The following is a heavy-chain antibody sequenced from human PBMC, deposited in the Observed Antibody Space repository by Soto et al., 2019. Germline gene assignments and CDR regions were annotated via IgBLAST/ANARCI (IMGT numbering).Heavy chain of an antibody. D-gene: IGHD3-10*01. CDR1: GGSVSSGSYY. J-gene: IGHJ6*02. Sequence: QVQLQESGPGLVKPSETLSLTCTVSGGSVSSGSYYWSWIRQPPGKGLEWIGYIYYSGSTNYNPALESRVTISVDTSKNQFSLKLSSVTAADTAVYYCARDGKRLLWFGEDNYYYGMDVWGQGTTVTVSS. CDR2: IYYSGST. V-gene: IGHV4-61*01. CDR3: ARDGKRLLWFGEDNYYYGMDV.